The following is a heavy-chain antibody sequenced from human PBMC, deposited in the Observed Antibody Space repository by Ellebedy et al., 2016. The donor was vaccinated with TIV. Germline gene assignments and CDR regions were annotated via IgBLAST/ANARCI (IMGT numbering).Heavy chain of an antibody. CDR1: GFTFSDYY. V-gene: IGHV3-11*01. J-gene: IGHJ4*02. D-gene: IGHD1-26*01. Sequence: GGSLRLXCAASGFTFSDYYMSWIRQAPGKGLEWVSYISSSGSTIYYADSVKGRFTISRDNAKNSLYLQMNSLRAEDTAVYYCARDSMGSGSYYDGNYFDYWGQGTLVTVSS. CDR3: ARDSMGSGSYYDGNYFDY. CDR2: ISSSGSTI.